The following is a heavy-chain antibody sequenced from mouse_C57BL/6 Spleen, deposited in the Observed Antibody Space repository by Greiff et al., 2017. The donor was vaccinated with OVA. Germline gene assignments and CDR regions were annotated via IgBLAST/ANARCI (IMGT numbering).Heavy chain of an antibody. CDR1: GFTFSDYG. CDR2: ISSGSSTI. Sequence: EVMLVESGGGLVKPGGSLKLSCAASGFTFSDYGMHWVRQAPEKGLEWVAYISSGSSTIYYADTVKGRFTISRDNAKNTLYLQLTSLTSEDTAMYYSARPPYGSSGYFDDWGKGTTVTVSS. D-gene: IGHD1-1*01. J-gene: IGHJ1*03. V-gene: IGHV5-17*03. CDR3: ARPPYGSSGYFDD.